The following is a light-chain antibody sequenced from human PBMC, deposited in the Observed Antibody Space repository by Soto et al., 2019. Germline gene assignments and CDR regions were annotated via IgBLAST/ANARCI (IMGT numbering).Light chain of an antibody. J-gene: IGLJ1*01. CDR3: SSHTTYNTRL. CDR1: SSTIGAYNY. CDR2: EVT. V-gene: IGLV2-14*01. Sequence: QSVLTQPSSVSGSPGQSIAISCPGTSSTIGAYNYVSWYQQHPGKAPKLMIHEVTNRPSGVSDRFSGSKSGNTASLTISGLQADDEADYYCSSHTTYNTRLFGTGTKVTVL.